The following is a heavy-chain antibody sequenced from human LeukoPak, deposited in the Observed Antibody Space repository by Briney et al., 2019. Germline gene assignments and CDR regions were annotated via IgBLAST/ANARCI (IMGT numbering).Heavy chain of an antibody. CDR3: ARAPGGDSSGGPESFDH. V-gene: IGHV4-31*03. CDR1: GGSISSGGYY. J-gene: IGHJ4*02. CDR2: IYYSGST. D-gene: IGHD3-22*01. Sequence: PSETLSLTCTVSGGSISSGGYYWSWIRQHPGKGLEWIGYIYYSGSTYYNPSLKSRVSISVDTSKNQFSLKLSSVTAADTAVYYCARAPGGDSSGGPESFDHWGQGTLVTVSS.